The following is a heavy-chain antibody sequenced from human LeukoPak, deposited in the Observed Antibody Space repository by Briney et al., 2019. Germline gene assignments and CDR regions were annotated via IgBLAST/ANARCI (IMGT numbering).Heavy chain of an antibody. CDR3: ARDGIAALIDY. J-gene: IGHJ4*02. CDR2: ISWNSGSI. CDR1: GFTFDDYA. V-gene: IGHV3-9*01. Sequence: GGSLRLSCAASGFTFDDYAMHWVRQAPGKGLEWVSGISWNSGSIGYADSVKGRFTISRDNAKNSLYLQMNSLRAEDTAVYYCARDGIAALIDYWGQGTLVTVSS. D-gene: IGHD6-6*01.